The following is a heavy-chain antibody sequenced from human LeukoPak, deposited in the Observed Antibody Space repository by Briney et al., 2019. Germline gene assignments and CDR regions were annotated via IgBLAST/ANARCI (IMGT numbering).Heavy chain of an antibody. Sequence: SETLSLTCTVSGGSISSYFWNWVRQPPGKGLEWIGYISYSGSTSYNSSFNSRVTISLETSKKQVSLKLNFVTAADTAVYFCVRGVGSGGYYGSSHWHLDLWGRGTLVTVSS. CDR1: GGSISSYF. J-gene: IGHJ2*01. CDR3: VRGVGSGGYYGSSHWHLDL. V-gene: IGHV4-59*01. D-gene: IGHD3-22*01. CDR2: ISYSGST.